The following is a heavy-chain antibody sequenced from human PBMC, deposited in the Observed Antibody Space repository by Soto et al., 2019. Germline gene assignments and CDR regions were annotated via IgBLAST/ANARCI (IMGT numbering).Heavy chain of an antibody. D-gene: IGHD3-10*01. Sequence: EVQLVESGGGLVQPGRSLRLSCAASGFIFDDYGMHWVRQAPGKGLEWVAGITSNSVTIGYADSVRGRLTISRDNAKNSLYLQMNSLRAEDTALYYCAKDTGGDYYGSGSYSTNIWGQGTMVAVSS. CDR3: AKDTGGDYYGSGSYSTNI. CDR2: ITSNSVTI. V-gene: IGHV3-9*01. J-gene: IGHJ3*02. CDR1: GFIFDDYG.